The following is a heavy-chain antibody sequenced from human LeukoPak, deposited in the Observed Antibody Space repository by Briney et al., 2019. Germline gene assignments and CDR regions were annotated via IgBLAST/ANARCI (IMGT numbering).Heavy chain of an antibody. CDR1: GFTFSSYW. V-gene: IGHV3-74*01. Sequence: GGSLRLSCAASGFTFSSYWMHWVRQAPGKGLVWVSRINSDGSSTSYADSVKGRFTISRDNAKNTLYLQMNSLRAEDTAVYYCARTPSSMVRGVIDYWGQGTLVTVSS. D-gene: IGHD3-10*01. J-gene: IGHJ4*02. CDR2: INSDGSST. CDR3: ARTPSSMVRGVIDY.